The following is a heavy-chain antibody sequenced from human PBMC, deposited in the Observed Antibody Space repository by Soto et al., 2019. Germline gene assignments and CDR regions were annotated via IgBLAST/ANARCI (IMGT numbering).Heavy chain of an antibody. CDR3: ARDHGTVNYYYGMDV. V-gene: IGHV3-7*05. Sequence: GGSLRLSCAASGFTFSSYWMSWVRQAPGKGLEWVANIKQDGSEKYYVDSVKGRFTISRDNAKNSLYLQMNSLRAEDTAVYYCARDHGTVNYYYGMDVWGQGTTVTVSS. CDR1: GFTFSSYW. D-gene: IGHD4-17*01. CDR2: IKQDGSEK. J-gene: IGHJ6*02.